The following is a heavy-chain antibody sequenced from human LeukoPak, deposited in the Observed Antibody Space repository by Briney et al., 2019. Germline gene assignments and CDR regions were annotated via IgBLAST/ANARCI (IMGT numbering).Heavy chain of an antibody. D-gene: IGHD6-19*01. Sequence: SETLSLTCTVSGDSISSSYWSWIRQLPGKGLEWIGFIYNSGSMTYTPSLKSRVTISVDTSKNQFSLKLGSVTAADTAVYYCARSSGWYWAFDYWGQGTLVTVSS. V-gene: IGHV4-59*08. CDR2: IYNSGSM. CDR3: ARSSGWYWAFDY. J-gene: IGHJ4*02. CDR1: GDSISSSY.